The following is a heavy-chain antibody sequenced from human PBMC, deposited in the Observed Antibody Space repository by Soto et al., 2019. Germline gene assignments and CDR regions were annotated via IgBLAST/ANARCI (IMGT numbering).Heavy chain of an antibody. Sequence: QAQLVESGGSVVQPGRSLRLSCEASGFTFTSYAMHWVRQAPGKGLEWVAVISYDGINEYYADSVKGRFTISRDNSKNTLFVQMSSLRVEDTAVYYCARDRLRLGELSLIGYFDYWGQGTLVTVSS. CDR3: ARDRLRLGELSLIGYFDY. D-gene: IGHD3-16*02. J-gene: IGHJ4*02. CDR2: ISYDGINE. CDR1: GFTFTSYA. V-gene: IGHV3-30*15.